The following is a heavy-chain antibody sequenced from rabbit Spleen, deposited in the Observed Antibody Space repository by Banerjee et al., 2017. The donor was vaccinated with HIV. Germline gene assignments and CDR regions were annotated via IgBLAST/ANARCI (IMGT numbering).Heavy chain of an antibody. V-gene: IGHV1S45*01. Sequence: QQQLVESGGGLVQPEGSLTLTSKASGFSFSSGYYMCWVRQAPGKGLKWIGCIYTGSGNTYSATWAKGRFTISKTSSTTVTLQMTSLTAADTATYFCARDTGSSFSSYGMDLWGQGTLVTVS. CDR2: IYTGSGNT. CDR3: ARDTGSSFSSYGMDL. J-gene: IGHJ6*01. CDR1: GFSFSSGYY. D-gene: IGHD8-1*01.